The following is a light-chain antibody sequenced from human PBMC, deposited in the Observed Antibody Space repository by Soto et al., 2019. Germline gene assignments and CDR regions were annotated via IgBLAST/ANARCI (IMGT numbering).Light chain of an antibody. V-gene: IGKV1-8*01. Sequence: AIRMTQSPSSLSASTGDRVTITCRASQGISSYLAWYQQKPGKAPKLLIYAASTLQSGVPSRFSGSGSGTDCTLTISCLQSEDFATYYCQQYYSYPLAFGQGTKVEIK. CDR1: QGISSY. CDR3: QQYYSYPLA. J-gene: IGKJ1*01. CDR2: AAS.